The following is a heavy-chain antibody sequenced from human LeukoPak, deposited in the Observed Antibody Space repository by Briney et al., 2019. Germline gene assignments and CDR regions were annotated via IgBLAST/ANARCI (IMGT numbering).Heavy chain of an antibody. V-gene: IGHV1-46*01. CDR3: AILTMITSAPNWFDP. CDR1: GYTFTGYH. CDR2: INPSGGST. D-gene: IGHD3-22*01. J-gene: IGHJ5*02. Sequence: GASVKVSCKASGYTFTGYHMHWVRQAPGQGLEWMGIINPSGGSTSYAQKFQGRVTMTRDTSTSTVYMELSSLRSEDTAVYYCAILTMITSAPNWFDPWGQGTLVTVSS.